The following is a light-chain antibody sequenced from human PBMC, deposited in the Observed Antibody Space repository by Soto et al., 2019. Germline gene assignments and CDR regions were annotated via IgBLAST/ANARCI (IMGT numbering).Light chain of an antibody. CDR2: GAS. Sequence: EIVLTQSPGSLSLSPGERATLSCRASQSVDSSFFAWYQQKPGQAPRLLIYGASNRATGIPDRFSGRGSGTDLTLTISRLEPEDFAVYYCQQYVSSVTFGQGTKVEIK. CDR1: QSVDSSF. V-gene: IGKV3-20*01. J-gene: IGKJ1*01. CDR3: QQYVSSVT.